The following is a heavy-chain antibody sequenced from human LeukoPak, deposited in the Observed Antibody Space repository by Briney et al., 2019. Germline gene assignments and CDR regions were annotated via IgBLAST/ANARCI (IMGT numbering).Heavy chain of an antibody. Sequence: SVKVSCKASGGTFSSYAISWVRQAPGQGLEWMGGIIPIFGTANYAQKFQGRVTITADESTSTAYMELSSLRSEDTAVYYCARDADPYSGSYYFDYWGQGTLATVSS. J-gene: IGHJ4*02. CDR2: IIPIFGTA. CDR1: GGTFSSYA. V-gene: IGHV1-69*13. CDR3: ARDADPYSGSYYFDY. D-gene: IGHD1-26*01.